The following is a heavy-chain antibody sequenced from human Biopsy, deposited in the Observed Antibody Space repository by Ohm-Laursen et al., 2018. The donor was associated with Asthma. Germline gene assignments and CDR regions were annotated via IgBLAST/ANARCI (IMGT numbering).Heavy chain of an antibody. V-gene: IGHV4-39*01. CDR3: ARRITIFGVVQKDHGMDA. J-gene: IGHJ6*02. Sequence: SETLSLTCTVSGGSMTPTSHYWDWIRQAPGKGLEWIGYISCGGKTSYNPSLKNRVTISRDTSKNKFSLRLTSVTAADTAVYFCARRITIFGVVQKDHGMDAWGQGTTVIVSS. D-gene: IGHD3-3*01. CDR1: GGSMTPTSHY. CDR2: ISCGGKT.